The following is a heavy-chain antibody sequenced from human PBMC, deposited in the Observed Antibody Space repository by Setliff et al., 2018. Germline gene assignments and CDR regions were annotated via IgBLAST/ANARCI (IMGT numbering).Heavy chain of an antibody. D-gene: IGHD5-18*01. J-gene: IGHJ6*03. Sequence: GASVKVSCKDSGDTFRSYGISWVRQAPGQGLEWMGGTIPMFGSTSYAQKFQGRFTIITDESTTTAYMELSSLGSEDTAVYYCVREGVDTRSSTDYRYYMDVWGKGTTVTV. CDR1: GDTFRSYG. CDR2: TIPMFGST. CDR3: VREGVDTRSSTDYRYYMDV. V-gene: IGHV1-69*05.